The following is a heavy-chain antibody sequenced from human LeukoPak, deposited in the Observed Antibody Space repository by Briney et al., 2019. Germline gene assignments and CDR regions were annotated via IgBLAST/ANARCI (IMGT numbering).Heavy chain of an antibody. CDR3: IRWGDGYSYYLDS. J-gene: IGHJ4*02. CDR2: IRSRANNYAT. CDR1: GFTFSASS. Sequence: PGGSLRLSCAGSGFTFSASSMHWVRQASGKGLEWVGRIRSRANNYATAYAASVKGRFTISRDDSKNTAYLQMNSLKTEDTAVYYCIRWGDGYSYYLDSWGKGTLVTVSS. D-gene: IGHD5-24*01. V-gene: IGHV3-73*01.